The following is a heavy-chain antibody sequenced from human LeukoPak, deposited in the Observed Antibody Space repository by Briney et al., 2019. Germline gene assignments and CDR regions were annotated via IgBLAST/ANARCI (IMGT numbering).Heavy chain of an antibody. V-gene: IGHV4-39*01. J-gene: IGHJ5*02. CDR2: IDYTGST. Sequence: SETLSLSCTISGGSIRSSNYYWGWIRQPPRRGLEWIGSIDYTGSTYYNASLKSRVTISVDTSKNQFSLKLSSVTAADTAVYYCARQNQTYYYDSSGYYRRYNWFDPWGQGTLVTVSS. D-gene: IGHD3-22*01. CDR3: ARQNQTYYYDSSGYYRRYNWFDP. CDR1: GGSIRSSNYY.